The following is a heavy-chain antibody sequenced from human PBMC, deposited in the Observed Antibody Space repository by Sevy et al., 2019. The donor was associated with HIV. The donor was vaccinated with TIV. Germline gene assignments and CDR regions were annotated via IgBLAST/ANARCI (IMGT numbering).Heavy chain of an antibody. D-gene: IGHD5-12*01. CDR2: IHHSGGS. Sequence: SETLSLTCAISGGSISRSDSYWSWIRQPPGKGLEWLGYIHHSGGSYCNPFLKSLVSMSVDTSENQFSLKLSFVTAADTAVYFSANKRGYNPGPFDYWGQGTLVTVSS. V-gene: IGHV4-30-4*02. CDR3: ANKRGYNPGPFDY. J-gene: IGHJ4*02. CDR1: GGSISRSDSY.